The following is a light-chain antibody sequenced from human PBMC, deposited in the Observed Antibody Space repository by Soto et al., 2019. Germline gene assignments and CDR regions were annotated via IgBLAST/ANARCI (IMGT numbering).Light chain of an antibody. Sequence: QSVLTQSPSASGTPGQRVRIFCSGSSSNIGSNYVYWYQQLRGTAPKVLIYRNNQRPSGVPDRFSGSKSGTSASLAISGLRSDDEADYYCAAWDDSLSGGVFGGGTKVTVL. CDR1: SSNIGSNY. CDR2: RNN. J-gene: IGLJ3*02. V-gene: IGLV1-47*01. CDR3: AAWDDSLSGGV.